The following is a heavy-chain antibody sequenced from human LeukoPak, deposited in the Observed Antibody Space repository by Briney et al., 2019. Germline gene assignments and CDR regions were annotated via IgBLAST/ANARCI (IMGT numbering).Heavy chain of an antibody. CDR2: IYPGDSDT. V-gene: IGHV5-51*01. CDR1: GYSFTSYW. J-gene: IGHJ4*02. Sequence: GESLKISCKGSGYSFTSYWIGWVRQMPGKGLERMGIIYPGDSDTRYSPSFRGQVTISADKSISTAYLQWSSLKASDTAMYYCARLECSGGSCYSVDYWGQGTLVTVSS. CDR3: ARLECSGGSCYSVDY. D-gene: IGHD2-15*01.